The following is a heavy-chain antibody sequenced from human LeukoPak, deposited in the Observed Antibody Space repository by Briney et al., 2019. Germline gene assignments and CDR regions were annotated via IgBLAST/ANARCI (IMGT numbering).Heavy chain of an antibody. V-gene: IGHV3-15*01. D-gene: IGHD3-22*01. CDR1: GFTVTNAW. CDR3: TTPSGYYDSSGWD. Sequence: GSLRLSCAASGFTVTNAWMSWVRQAPGKGLEWVGRIKSKTDGGTTDYAAPVKGRFTISRDDSRNTLYLQMNSLKTEDTAVYYCTTPSGYYDSSGWDWGQGTLVTVSS. J-gene: IGHJ4*02. CDR2: IKSKTDGGTT.